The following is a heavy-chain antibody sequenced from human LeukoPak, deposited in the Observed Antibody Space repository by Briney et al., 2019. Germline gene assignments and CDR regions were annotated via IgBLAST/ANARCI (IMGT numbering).Heavy chain of an antibody. CDR1: GDSVSSNSAA. CDR2: TYYRSKWYN. V-gene: IGHV6-1*01. CDR3: ASSQWLVYYFDY. Sequence: SQTLSLTCAISGDSVSSNSAAWNWIRQSPSRGLEWLGRTYYRSKWYNDYAVSVKSRITINPDTSKNQFSLKLSSVTAADTAVYYCASSQWLVYYFDYWGQGTLVTVSS. D-gene: IGHD6-19*01. J-gene: IGHJ4*02.